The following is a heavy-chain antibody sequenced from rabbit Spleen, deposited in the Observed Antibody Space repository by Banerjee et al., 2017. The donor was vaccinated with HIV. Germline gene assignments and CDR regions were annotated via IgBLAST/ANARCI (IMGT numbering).Heavy chain of an antibody. Sequence: QQLEESGGGLVKPEGSLKLSCTASGFTLSSYYMNWVRQAPGKGLEWIGYIDPVFGITYYANWVNGRFSISRENAQNTVFLQMTSLTAADTATYFCVREPTSASGYYKSGYFDLWGQGTLVTVS. CDR2: IDPVFGIT. J-gene: IGHJ4*01. CDR1: GFTLSSYY. CDR3: VREPTSASGYYKSGYFDL. V-gene: IGHV1S7*01. D-gene: IGHD1-1*01.